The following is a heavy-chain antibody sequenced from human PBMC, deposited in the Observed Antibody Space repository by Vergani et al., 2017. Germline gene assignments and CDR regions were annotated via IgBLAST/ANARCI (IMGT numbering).Heavy chain of an antibody. V-gene: IGHV4-39*02. J-gene: IGHJ3*02. CDR1: GGSISSGGYY. CDR3: ARERVLPFWSGYRPDAFDI. D-gene: IGHD3-3*01. Sequence: QVQLQESGPGLVKPSQTLSLTCTVSGGSISSGGYYWGWIRQPPGKGLEWIGSIYYSGSTYYNPSLKSRVTISVDTSKNQFSLKLSSVTAADTAVYYCARERVLPFWSGYRPDAFDIWGQGTMVTVSS. CDR2: IYYSGST.